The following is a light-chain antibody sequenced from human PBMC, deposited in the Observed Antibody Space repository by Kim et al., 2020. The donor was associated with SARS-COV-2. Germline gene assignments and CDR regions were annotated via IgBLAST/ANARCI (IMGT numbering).Light chain of an antibody. J-gene: IGLJ1*01. CDR3: SSYAGSNNYV. CDR2: EVN. Sequence: QSALTQPPSASGSPGQSVTISCTGTSSDVGGYNFVSWFQQSPGKAPKLMIYEVNRRPSGVPDRFSGSKSGNTASLTVSGLQAEDEADYYCSSYAGSNNYVFGTGTKVTVL. CDR1: SSDVGGYNF. V-gene: IGLV2-8*01.